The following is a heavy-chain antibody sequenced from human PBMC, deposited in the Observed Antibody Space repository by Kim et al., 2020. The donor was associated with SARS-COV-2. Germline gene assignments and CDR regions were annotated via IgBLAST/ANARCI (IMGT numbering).Heavy chain of an antibody. CDR2: ISSSSSYT. CDR1: GFTFSDYY. Sequence: GGSLRLSCAASGFTFSDYYMSWIRQAPGKGLEWVSYISSSSSYTNYADSVKGRFTISRDNAKNSLYLQMNSLRAEDTAVYYCARVCAAAGIDLYYFDYWGQGTLVTVSS. V-gene: IGHV3-11*06. J-gene: IGHJ4*02. CDR3: ARVCAAAGIDLYYFDY. D-gene: IGHD6-13*01.